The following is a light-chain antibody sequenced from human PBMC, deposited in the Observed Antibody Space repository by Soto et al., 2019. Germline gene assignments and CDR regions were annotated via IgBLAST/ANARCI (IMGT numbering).Light chain of an antibody. J-gene: IGKJ1*01. CDR1: QSVSSSY. CDR2: GAS. Sequence: EIVLTQSPGTLSLSPGERATLSCRASQSVSSSYLAWYQQKPGQAPRLLIYGASSRATRIPDRFSGSGSGKDFTITISRREPEDFAVYYCQQYGSSPRTFGQGPKVEIK. CDR3: QQYGSSPRT. V-gene: IGKV3-20*01.